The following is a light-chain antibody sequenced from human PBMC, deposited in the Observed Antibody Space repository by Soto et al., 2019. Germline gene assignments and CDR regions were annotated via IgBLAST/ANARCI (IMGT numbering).Light chain of an antibody. J-gene: IGKJ1*01. CDR2: DAS. CDR1: QSVSSY. Sequence: EIVLTQSPATLSLSPGERATLSCRASQSVSSYLTWYQQKPGQAPRLLIYDASKKATDIPARVSGSGSGTDYTLTIRSLEPEDFAVYYCQQRSNWPWTFGQGTNVEIK. CDR3: QQRSNWPWT. V-gene: IGKV3-11*01.